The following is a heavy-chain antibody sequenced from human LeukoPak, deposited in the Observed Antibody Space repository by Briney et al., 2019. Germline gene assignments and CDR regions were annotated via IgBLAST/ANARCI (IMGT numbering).Heavy chain of an antibody. V-gene: IGHV4-39*01. CDR1: GGSISSSSYY. CDR3: ARQLSLGYYAVDAFDI. D-gene: IGHD3-22*01. CDR2: IYYSGST. J-gene: IGHJ3*02. Sequence: SETLSLTCTVSGGSISSSSYYWGWIRQPPGKGLEWIGSIYYSGSTYYNPSLKSRVTISVDTSKNQFSLKLSSVTAADTAVYYCARQLSLGYYAVDAFDIWGQGTMVTVSS.